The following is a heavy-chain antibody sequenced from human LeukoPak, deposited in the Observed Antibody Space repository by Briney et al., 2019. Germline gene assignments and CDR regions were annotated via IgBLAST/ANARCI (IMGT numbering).Heavy chain of an antibody. CDR2: IIPIFGTA. CDR3: ARGYGDYEELDY. D-gene: IGHD4-17*01. CDR1: GGTFSSYA. Sequence: SVKVSCKASGGTFSSYAISWVRQAPGQGLEWMGRIIPIFGTANYAQKFQGRVTITTDESTGTAYMELSSLRSEDTAVYYCARGYGDYEELDYWGQGTLVTVSS. V-gene: IGHV1-69*05. J-gene: IGHJ4*02.